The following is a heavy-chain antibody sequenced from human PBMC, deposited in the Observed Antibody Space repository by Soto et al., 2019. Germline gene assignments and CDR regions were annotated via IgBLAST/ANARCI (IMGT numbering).Heavy chain of an antibody. CDR1: GGSINNYY. V-gene: IGHV4-59*01. J-gene: IGHJ4*02. D-gene: IGHD6-19*01. Sequence: QVQLQESGPGLMKPSETLSLTCTVSGGSINNYYWSWIRQPPGKGLEWIGYIYYSGSTNYNPSLKSRVTTSVDTSKNHFSLKLSSVTAADTAVYYCAREPRGSGLPRYFDYWGQGTLVTVSS. CDR3: AREPRGSGLPRYFDY. CDR2: IYYSGST.